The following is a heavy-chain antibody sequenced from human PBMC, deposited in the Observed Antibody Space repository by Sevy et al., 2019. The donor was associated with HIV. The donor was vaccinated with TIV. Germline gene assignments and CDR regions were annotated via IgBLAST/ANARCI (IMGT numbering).Heavy chain of an antibody. J-gene: IGHJ6*02. CDR3: AKRRVQSGLSGGGANYGMDV. V-gene: IGHV3-23*01. Sequence: GGSLRLSCAVSGFTFSTSDMSWVRQAPGKGLEWVSSISGSGGSTYYADSVKGRFTISGANSRNTLYLQMNSLRAEDTAIYYCAKRRVQSGLSGGGANYGMDVCGRGTTVTVSS. D-gene: IGHD2-8*02. CDR1: GFTFSTSD. CDR2: ISGSGGST.